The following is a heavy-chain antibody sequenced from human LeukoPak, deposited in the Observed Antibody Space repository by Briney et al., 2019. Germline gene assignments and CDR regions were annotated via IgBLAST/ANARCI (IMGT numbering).Heavy chain of an antibody. CDR2: IKQDGSEK. CDR1: GFTFSSYW. J-gene: IGHJ4*02. CDR3: ARALGWLPENY. V-gene: IGHV3-7*01. D-gene: IGHD5-24*01. Sequence: GGSLRLSCAASGFTFSSYWMSWVRQAPGKGLEWVANIKQDGSEKDYVDSVKGRFTISRDNAKNSLYLQMNSLRAEDAAVYYCARALGWLPENYWGQGTLVTVSS.